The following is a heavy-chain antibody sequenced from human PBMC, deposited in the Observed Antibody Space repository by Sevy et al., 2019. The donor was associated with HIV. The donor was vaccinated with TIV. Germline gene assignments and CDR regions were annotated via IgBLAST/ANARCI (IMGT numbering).Heavy chain of an antibody. CDR2: ISRTSTTT. CDR1: GFTFSTYS. CDR3: VREAYYYDSREENWFDP. D-gene: IGHD3-22*01. J-gene: IGHJ5*02. Sequence: VGSLRLSCKASGFTFSTYSMHWVRQAPGKGLEWVSSISRTSTTTYYADSAKGRFTISRDNAKNSLYLQMNSLRDEDTAVYYCVREAYYYDSREENWFDPWGQGTLVTVSS. V-gene: IGHV3-48*02.